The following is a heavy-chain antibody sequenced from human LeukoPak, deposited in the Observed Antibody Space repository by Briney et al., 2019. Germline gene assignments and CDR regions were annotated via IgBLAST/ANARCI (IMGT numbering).Heavy chain of an antibody. D-gene: IGHD7-27*01. CDR1: GFTFSSYS. CDR3: ARVVLGRDDAFDI. J-gene: IGHJ3*02. CDR2: ISSSSSTI. Sequence: PGGSLRLSCAASGFTFSSYSMNWVRQAPGKGLEWVSSISSSSSTIYYADSVKGRFAISRDNAKNSLYLQMNSLRAEDTAVYYCARVVLGRDDAFDIWGQGTMVTVSS. V-gene: IGHV3-48*01.